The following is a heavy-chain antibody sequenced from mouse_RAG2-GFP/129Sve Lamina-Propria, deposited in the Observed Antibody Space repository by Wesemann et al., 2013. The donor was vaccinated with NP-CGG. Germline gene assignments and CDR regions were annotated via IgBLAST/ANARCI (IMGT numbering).Heavy chain of an antibody. J-gene: IGHJ3*01. V-gene: IGHV5-9*01. CDR2: ISGGGGNT. Sequence: EMVLVESGGGLVKPGGSLKLSCAASGFTFSSYTMSWVRQTPEKRLEWVATISGGGGNTYYPDSVKGRFTISRDNAKNTLYLQMSSLRSEDTALYYCARQGFAYWGQGTLVTVSA. CDR1: GFTFSSYT. CDR3: ARQGFAY.